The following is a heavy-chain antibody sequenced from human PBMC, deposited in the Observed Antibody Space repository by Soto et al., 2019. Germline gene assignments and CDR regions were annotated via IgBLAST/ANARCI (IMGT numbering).Heavy chain of an antibody. D-gene: IGHD6-6*01. V-gene: IGHV3-33*01. CDR3: ARDDAFDNENSFDM. CDR1: GFPFSFYG. CDR2: IVRDGSAI. Sequence: GGSLRLSCAVSGFPFSFYGFHWVRQSPGKGLVWLGVIVRDGSAIYHADSLEGRFFISRENSKDILYLQMNSLRVEDTAVYYCARDDAFDNENSFDMWRERTMVTDS. J-gene: IGHJ3*02.